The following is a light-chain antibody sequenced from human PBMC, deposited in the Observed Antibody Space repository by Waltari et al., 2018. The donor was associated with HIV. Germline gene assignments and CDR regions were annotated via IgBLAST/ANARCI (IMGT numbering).Light chain of an antibody. V-gene: IGLV2-14*01. CDR2: EVS. CDR1: SSYVGGYNY. Sequence: QSALTQPASVSGSPGQSITISCTGTSSYVGGYNYVSWYQQHPGKAPKLMMYEVSNRPSGVSNRFSGSKSGNTASLTISGLQAEDEADYYCSSYTSSSTWVFGGGTKLTVL. CDR3: SSYTSSSTWV. J-gene: IGLJ3*02.